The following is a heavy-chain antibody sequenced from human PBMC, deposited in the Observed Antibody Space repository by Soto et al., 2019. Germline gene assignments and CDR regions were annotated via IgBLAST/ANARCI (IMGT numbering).Heavy chain of an antibody. CDR1: GGTFSSYA. CDR2: IIPIFGTA. Sequence: QVQLVQSGAEVKKPGSSVKVSCKASGGTFSSYAISWVRQAPGQGLEWMGGIIPIFGTANYAQKFQGRVTITADESTSTAYMELSSLRSEDTAVYYCAREMGYCSGGSCFDAFAIWGQGTMVTVSS. V-gene: IGHV1-69*01. CDR3: AREMGYCSGGSCFDAFAI. J-gene: IGHJ3*02. D-gene: IGHD2-15*01.